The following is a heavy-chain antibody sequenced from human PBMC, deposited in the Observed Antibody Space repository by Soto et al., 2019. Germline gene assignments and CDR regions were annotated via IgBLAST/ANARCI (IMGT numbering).Heavy chain of an antibody. CDR2: ISTYNGNT. D-gene: IGHD3-22*01. Sequence: QVQLVQSGAEVKKPGASVKVSCKASGYTLTSHGISWVRRAPGQGLEWMGWISTYNGNTKYAQKFQERVTMTADTSTNTAHMELRSLRSDDTAMYYCARGYYDSSGPFDYWGQGTLVTVSS. V-gene: IGHV1-18*01. CDR3: ARGYYDSSGPFDY. CDR1: GYTLTSHG. J-gene: IGHJ4*02.